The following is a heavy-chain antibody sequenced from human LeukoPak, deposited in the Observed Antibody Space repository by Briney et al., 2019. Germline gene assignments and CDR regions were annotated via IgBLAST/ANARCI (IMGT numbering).Heavy chain of an antibody. CDR2: ISDDGSNK. CDR3: ARSRGERGSYIYFDY. D-gene: IGHD3-10*01. V-gene: IGHV3-30-3*01. CDR1: GFTFSSYA. J-gene: IGHJ4*02. Sequence: PGRSLRLSCAASGFTFSSYAVHWVRQAPGKGLEWVSVISDDGSNKYYADFVKGRFTVSRDNSKNSLYLQMNSLRGEDTAVFYCARSRGERGSYIYFDYWGQGTLVTVSS.